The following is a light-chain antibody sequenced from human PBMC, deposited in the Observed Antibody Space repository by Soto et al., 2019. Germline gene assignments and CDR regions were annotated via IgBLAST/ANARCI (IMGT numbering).Light chain of an antibody. Sequence: IVLTQSPGTLSLSPGESATLSCSASQSFDRYLAWYQQKPGQAPRLLMYRASTRAIGIPDRFTGSGSGTEFTLTISRLEPEDFAVYYCHQYGSSPRTFGQGTKVKIK. V-gene: IGKV3-20*01. CDR3: HQYGSSPRT. J-gene: IGKJ1*01. CDR2: RAS. CDR1: QSFDRY.